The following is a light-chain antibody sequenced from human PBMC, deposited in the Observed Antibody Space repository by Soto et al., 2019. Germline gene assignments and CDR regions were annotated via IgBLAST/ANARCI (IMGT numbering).Light chain of an antibody. CDR1: QNVNNR. J-gene: IGKJ1*01. Sequence: EIVMTQSPAMLSVSPGERATLSCRASQNVNNRLAWYQQKAGQPPRLLIYGASTRATGIPARFSGSGSGTEFTLTISSLQSEDFSVYYCKHFNSGPLMFGQGTKVDIK. CDR3: KHFNSGPLM. CDR2: GAS. V-gene: IGKV3-15*01.